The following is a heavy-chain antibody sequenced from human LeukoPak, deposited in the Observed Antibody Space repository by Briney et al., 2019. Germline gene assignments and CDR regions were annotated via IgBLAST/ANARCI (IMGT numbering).Heavy chain of an antibody. D-gene: IGHD4-17*01. V-gene: IGHV4-4*07. CDR2: IHTSGST. CDR1: GGSISSYY. CDR3: ARAGDYGDYVGWFDP. Sequence: PSEALSLTCIVSGGSISSYYWSWIRQPAGKGLEWIGRIHTSGSTNYNPSLKSRVTMSVDTSKNQFSLKLTSVTAADTAVYYCARAGDYGDYVGWFDPWGQGTLVTVSS. J-gene: IGHJ5*02.